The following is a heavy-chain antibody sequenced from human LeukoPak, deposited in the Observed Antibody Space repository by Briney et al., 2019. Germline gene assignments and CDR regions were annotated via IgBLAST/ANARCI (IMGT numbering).Heavy chain of an antibody. CDR1: GYTFTRYD. D-gene: IGHD3-9*01. Sequence: ASVKVSCKASGYTFTRYDINWVRQATGQGLEWMGWMNPNRGDTGYAQKFQGRVTITRNTSISTAYMELSSLRSDDTAVYYCAGAVWPLTGYPPGFYWAQGTLVTVSS. V-gene: IGHV1-8*03. CDR3: AGAVWPLTGYPPGFY. J-gene: IGHJ4*02. CDR2: MNPNRGDT.